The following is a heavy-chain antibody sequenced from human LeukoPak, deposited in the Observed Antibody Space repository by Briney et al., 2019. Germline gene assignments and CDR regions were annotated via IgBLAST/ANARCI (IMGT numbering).Heavy chain of an antibody. CDR1: GLTLSGYW. CDR3: AKDPYDILTGYYWYF. J-gene: IGHJ4*02. D-gene: IGHD3-9*01. CDR2: INGDASST. Sequence: GGSLRLSCAASGLTLSGYWMHWVRQAPGKGLVWVSRINGDASSTSYADSVKGRFTISRDNAKSTLYLQMNSLRAEDTAVYYCAKDPYDILTGYYWYFWGQGTLVTVSS. V-gene: IGHV3-74*01.